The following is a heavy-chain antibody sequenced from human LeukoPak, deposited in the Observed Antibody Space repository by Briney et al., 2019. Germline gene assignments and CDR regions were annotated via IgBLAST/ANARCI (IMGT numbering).Heavy chain of an antibody. CDR3: ARVTIAWLDY. D-gene: IGHD5-12*01. CDR2: IYSDDRT. Sequence: GGSLRLSCAASGVTVSRNYMTWVRQAPGKGLEWVSVIYSDDRTYYADSVKGRFTISRDNSKNTLYLQMNSLRVEDTAVYYCARVTIAWLDYWGLGTLVTVSS. V-gene: IGHV3-53*01. CDR1: GVTVSRNY. J-gene: IGHJ4*02.